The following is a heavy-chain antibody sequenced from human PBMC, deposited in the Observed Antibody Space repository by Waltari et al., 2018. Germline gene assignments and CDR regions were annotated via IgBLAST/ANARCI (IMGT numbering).Heavy chain of an antibody. V-gene: IGHV3-33*06. CDR1: GFTFSRYA. J-gene: IGHJ4*02. CDR2: TWSENFNN. CDR3: AKDDSGSIDY. D-gene: IGHD1-26*01. Sequence: QVQLVESGGGVVQPGRSLRLSCAASGFTFSRYAMHWVRQAPGKGLEWVAETWSENFNNNSVDSVKGRFIISRDNSENTLYLQMNSLRAEDTAVYYCAKDDSGSIDYWGQGTLVTVSS.